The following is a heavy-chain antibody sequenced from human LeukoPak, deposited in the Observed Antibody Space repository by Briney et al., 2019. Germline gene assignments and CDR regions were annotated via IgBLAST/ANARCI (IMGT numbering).Heavy chain of an antibody. CDR3: ASDENQYYHESSGRSDY. CDR1: GYTFSDYW. D-gene: IGHD3-22*01. V-gene: IGHV3-7*04. Sequence: PGGSLRLSCAASGYTFSDYWMGWVRQAPGKGLEWVANIKQDGSEKYYVDSVRGRFTISRDNAKNSLYLQMNSMRAEDTAVYYCASDENQYYHESSGRSDYWGQGTLVTVSS. J-gene: IGHJ4*02. CDR2: IKQDGSEK.